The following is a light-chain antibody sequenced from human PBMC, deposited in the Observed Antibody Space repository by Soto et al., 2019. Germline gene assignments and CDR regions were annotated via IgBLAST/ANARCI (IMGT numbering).Light chain of an antibody. CDR2: EVS. CDR3: CAFTSSGTWV. Sequence: QSALTQPASVSGSPGQSITISCTGTSSDVGGYNYVSWYQQHPGKAPKLMIYEVSNRPSGVSNRFSGSKSGNMASLTISGLQAEDEADYYCCAFTSSGTWVFGVGTKVTVL. J-gene: IGLJ3*02. CDR1: SSDVGGYNY. V-gene: IGLV2-14*01.